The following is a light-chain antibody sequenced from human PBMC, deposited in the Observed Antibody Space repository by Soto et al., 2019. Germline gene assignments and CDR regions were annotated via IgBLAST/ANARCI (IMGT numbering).Light chain of an antibody. Sequence: QSVLTQPASVSGSPGQSITTSCTGTSSDVGSYNLVSWYQQHPGKAPKLMAYEGSKRPSGVSNRFSGSKSGNTASLTISRLQAEDEADYYCCSYAGSKSYVFGTGTKLTVL. CDR2: EGS. V-gene: IGLV2-23*01. J-gene: IGLJ1*01. CDR1: SSDVGSYNL. CDR3: CSYAGSKSYV.